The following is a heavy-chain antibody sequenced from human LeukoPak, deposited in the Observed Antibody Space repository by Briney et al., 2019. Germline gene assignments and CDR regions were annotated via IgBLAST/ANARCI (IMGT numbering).Heavy chain of an antibody. CDR1: GFTFSSYG. CDR3: AKKSSIGAPGSDFWSGYYNH. D-gene: IGHD3-3*01. CDR2: ISYDGSNK. Sequence: RAGGSLRLSCAASGFTFSSYGMHWVRQAPGKGLEWVAVISYDGSNKYYADSVKGRFTISRDNSKNTLYLQMNSLRAEDTAVYYCAKKSSIGAPGSDFWSGYYNHWGQGTLVTVSS. V-gene: IGHV3-30*18. J-gene: IGHJ5*02.